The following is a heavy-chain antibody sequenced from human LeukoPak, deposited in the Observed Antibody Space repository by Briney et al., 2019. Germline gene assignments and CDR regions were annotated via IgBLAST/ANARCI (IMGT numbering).Heavy chain of an antibody. J-gene: IGHJ4*02. CDR1: GGSISSSSYY. Sequence: SETLSLTCTVSGGSISSSSYYWVWIRQPPGKGLEWIGSIYYSGSTYYNPSLKSRVTISVDTSKNQFSLKLSSVTAADTAVYYCARGDDSSGYYGSWGQGTLVTVS. CDR2: IYYSGST. D-gene: IGHD3-22*01. V-gene: IGHV4-39*07. CDR3: ARGDDSSGYYGS.